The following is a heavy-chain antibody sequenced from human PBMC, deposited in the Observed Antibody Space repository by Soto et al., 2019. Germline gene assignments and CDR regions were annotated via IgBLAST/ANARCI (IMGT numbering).Heavy chain of an antibody. CDR2: IYYSGGT. V-gene: IGHV4-4*02. J-gene: IGHJ6*02. CDR1: GGSISSSNW. CDR3: ARFNGFWSGFSMYIYYGMDV. D-gene: IGHD3-3*01. Sequence: QVQLQESGPGLVKASGTLSLTCAVSGGSISSSNWWSWVRQPPGKGLEWIGEIYYSGGTNYNPSLKSRVTISVDKSKNRFSLNLTSVTAADTAVYYCARFNGFWSGFSMYIYYGMDVWGQGTTVSVSS.